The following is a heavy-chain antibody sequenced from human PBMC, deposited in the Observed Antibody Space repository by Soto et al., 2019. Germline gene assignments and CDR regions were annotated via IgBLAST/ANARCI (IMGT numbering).Heavy chain of an antibody. J-gene: IGHJ6*02. CDR2: IYYSGST. V-gene: IGHV4-59*12. Sequence: PSETLSLTCTVSGGSISSYYWSWIRQPPGKGLEWIGDIYYSGSTNYNPSLKSRVTISVDKSKNQFSLKLNSVTAADTAVYYCARVSGSYYYGMDVWGQGTTVTVSS. CDR3: ARVSGSYYYGMDV. CDR1: GGSISSYY.